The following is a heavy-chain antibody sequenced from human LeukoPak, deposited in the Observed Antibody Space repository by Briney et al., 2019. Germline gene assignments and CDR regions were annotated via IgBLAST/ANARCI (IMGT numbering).Heavy chain of an antibody. CDR3: TAERGSYYVY. Sequence: GGSLRLSCAASGFTVSSNYMSWVRQAPGKGLEWVSVIYSGGSTYYADSVKGRFTISRDNSKNTLYLQMNSLKTEDTAVYYCTAERGSYYVYWGQGTLVTVSS. CDR2: IYSGGST. V-gene: IGHV3-53*01. D-gene: IGHD1-26*01. CDR1: GFTVSSNY. J-gene: IGHJ4*02.